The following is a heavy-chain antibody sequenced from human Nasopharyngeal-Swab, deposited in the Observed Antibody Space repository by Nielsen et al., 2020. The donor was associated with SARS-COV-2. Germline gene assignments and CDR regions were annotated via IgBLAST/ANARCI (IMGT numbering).Heavy chain of an antibody. V-gene: IGHV4-59*01. CDR1: GGSISSYY. CDR2: IYYSGST. CDR3: ARDKGFDY. Sequence: GSLRLSCTVSGGSISSYYWSWIRQPQGKGLEWIGYIYYSGSTNYNPSLKSRVTISVDTSKNQFSLKLSSVTAADTAVYYCARDKGFDYWGQGTLVTVSS. J-gene: IGHJ4*02.